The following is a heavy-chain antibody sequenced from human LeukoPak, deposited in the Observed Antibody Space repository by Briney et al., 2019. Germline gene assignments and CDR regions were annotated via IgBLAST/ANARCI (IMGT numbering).Heavy chain of an antibody. CDR1: GFTFSSYS. D-gene: IGHD1-14*01. V-gene: IGHV3-21*01. J-gene: IGHJ3*02. CDR2: ISSSSSYI. CDR3: ARTGAHGAFDI. Sequence: GSLRLSCAASGFTFSSYSMNWVRQAPGKGLEWVSSISSSSSYIYYADSVKGRFTISRDNAKNSLYLQVNSLRAEDTAVYYCARTGAHGAFDIWGQGTMVTVSS.